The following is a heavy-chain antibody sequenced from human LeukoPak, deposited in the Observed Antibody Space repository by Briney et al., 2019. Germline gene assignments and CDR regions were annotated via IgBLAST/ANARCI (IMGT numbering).Heavy chain of an antibody. D-gene: IGHD5-12*01. Sequence: GGSLRLSCAASGFTFDDYAMHWVRQAPGKGLEWVSGISWNSGSIGYADSVKGRFTISRDNAKNSLYLQMNSLRAEDTAVYYCARAVATEWDYWGQGTLVTVSS. CDR2: ISWNSGSI. J-gene: IGHJ4*02. CDR3: ARAVATEWDY. V-gene: IGHV3-9*01. CDR1: GFTFDDYA.